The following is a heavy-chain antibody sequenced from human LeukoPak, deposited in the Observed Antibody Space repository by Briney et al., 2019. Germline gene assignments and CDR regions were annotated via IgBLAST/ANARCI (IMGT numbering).Heavy chain of an antibody. V-gene: IGHV1-69*05. CDR3: ASRDCSSTSCYTGLT. CDR2: IVPFFGTT. D-gene: IGHD2-2*02. Sequence: SVKVSCKASGGTLSSYAITWVRQAPGQGLEWMGGIVPFFGTTNYAQKFQGRVTLTTDESTSTAYMELSSLRSEDTAVYYCASRDCSSTSCYTGLTWGQGTMVTVSS. J-gene: IGHJ3*01. CDR1: GGTLSSYA.